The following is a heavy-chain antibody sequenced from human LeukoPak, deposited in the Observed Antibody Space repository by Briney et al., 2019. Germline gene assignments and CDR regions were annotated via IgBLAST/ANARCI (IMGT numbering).Heavy chain of an antibody. CDR1: GFTFSSYA. D-gene: IGHD3-22*01. CDR3: AKDPPEGSGYKRNWFDP. J-gene: IGHJ5*02. V-gene: IGHV3-23*01. Sequence: PGGSLRLSCAASGFTFSSYAMSWVRQAPGKGLEWVSAISGSGGSTYYADSVKGRFTISRDNSKNTLYLQMNSLRAEDTAVYYCAKDPPEGSGYKRNWFDPWGQGTLVTVSS. CDR2: ISGSGGST.